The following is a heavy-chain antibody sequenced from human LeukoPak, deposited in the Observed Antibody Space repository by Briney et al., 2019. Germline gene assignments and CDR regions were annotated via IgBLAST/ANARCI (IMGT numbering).Heavy chain of an antibody. V-gene: IGHV3-20*04. CDR3: ARGIRLTGTTIGAFDI. J-gene: IGHJ3*02. Sequence: GGSLRLSCAASGFTFDDYGMSWVRQAPGKGLERVSGINWNGGSTGYADSVKGRFTISRDNAKNSLCLQMNSLRAEDTAVYYCARGIRLTGTTIGAFDIWGQGTMVTVSS. D-gene: IGHD1-1*01. CDR1: GFTFDDYG. CDR2: INWNGGST.